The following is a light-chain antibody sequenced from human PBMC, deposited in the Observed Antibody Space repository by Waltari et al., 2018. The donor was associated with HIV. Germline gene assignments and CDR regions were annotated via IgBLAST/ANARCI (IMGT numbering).Light chain of an antibody. CDR1: TGTVTSGHY. CDR3: LLYYGGAQLV. CDR2: STS. V-gene: IGLV7-43*01. Sequence: QTVVTQEPSLTVSPGGTVTLTCASSTGTVTSGHYPNWFQQKPAQAPRALIYSTSNHPSWTPARFSGSLLGGKAALTLSGVQPEDEAEYYCLLYYGGAQLVFGGGTRLTVL. J-gene: IGLJ3*02.